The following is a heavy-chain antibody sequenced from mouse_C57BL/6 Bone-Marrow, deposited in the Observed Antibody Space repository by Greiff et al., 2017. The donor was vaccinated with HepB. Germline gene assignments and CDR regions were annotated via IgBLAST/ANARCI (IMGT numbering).Heavy chain of an antibody. V-gene: IGHV1-22*01. CDR2: INPNNGGT. J-gene: IGHJ3*01. Sequence: EVQLQQSGPELVKPGASVKMSCKASGYTFTDYNMHWVKQSHGKSLEWIGYINPNNGGTSYNQKFKGKATLTVNKSSSTAYMELRSLTSEDSAVYYCARERGYYDYGWFAYWGQGTLVTVSA. D-gene: IGHD2-4*01. CDR3: ARERGYYDYGWFAY. CDR1: GYTFTDYN.